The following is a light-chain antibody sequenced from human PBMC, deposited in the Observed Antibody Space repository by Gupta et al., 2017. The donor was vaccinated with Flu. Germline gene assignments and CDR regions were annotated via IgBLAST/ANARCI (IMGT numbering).Light chain of an antibody. CDR2: SAS. CDR3: QQSYSNPRT. V-gene: IGKV1-39*01. CDR1: HSISRS. J-gene: IGKJ1*01. Sequence: IHMTQSPSFLSASIGDRVTLTCRASHSISRSLNWYKQKPGKAPALLIHSASSLQSGVPSRFSGSGSGTDFTLTISSLQLEDSATYYCQQSYSNPRTFGPGTKVEIK.